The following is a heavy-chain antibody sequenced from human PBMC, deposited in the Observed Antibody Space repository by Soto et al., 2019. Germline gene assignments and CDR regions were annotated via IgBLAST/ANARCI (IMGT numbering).Heavy chain of an antibody. D-gene: IGHD6-19*01. CDR1: GGTFSSYT. V-gene: IGHV1-69*02. CDR2: IIPILGIA. Sequence: QVQLVQSGAEVKKPGSSVKVSCKASGGTFSSYTISWVRQAPGQGLEWMGRIIPILGIANYAQKFQGRVTITADKSTSTAYMELSSLRSEDTAVYYCARDASFARLAVAGGGYYYGMDVWGQGTTVTVSS. J-gene: IGHJ6*02. CDR3: ARDASFARLAVAGGGYYYGMDV.